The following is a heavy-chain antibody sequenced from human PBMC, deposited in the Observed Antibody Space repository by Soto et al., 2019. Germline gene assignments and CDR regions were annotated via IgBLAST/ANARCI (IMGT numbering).Heavy chain of an antibody. Sequence: QLQLQESGPGLVKPSETLSLTCTVSGGSISSSSYYWGWIRQPPGKGLEWIGSIYYSGSTYYKPYLKSRVTISVDTSKNQFSLKLSSVTAADTAVYYCARHTPAISISDHWGQGTLVTVSS. CDR3: ARHTPAISISDH. CDR2: IYYSGST. V-gene: IGHV4-39*01. J-gene: IGHJ4*02. D-gene: IGHD2-15*01. CDR1: GGSISSSSYY.